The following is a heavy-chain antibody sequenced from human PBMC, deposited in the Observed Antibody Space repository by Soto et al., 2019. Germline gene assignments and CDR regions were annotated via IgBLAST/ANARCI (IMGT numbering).Heavy chain of an antibody. Sequence: LRLSSAASGFTFISYAMHWVRQAPGKGLEWVAVISYDGSNKYYADSMKGRFTISRDNAKNSLYLEMNSLRAEDTAVYYCARESEDLTSNFDYWGQGTLVTVSS. V-gene: IGHV3-30-3*01. J-gene: IGHJ4*02. CDR2: ISYDGSNK. CDR1: GFTFISYA. CDR3: ARESEDLTSNFDY.